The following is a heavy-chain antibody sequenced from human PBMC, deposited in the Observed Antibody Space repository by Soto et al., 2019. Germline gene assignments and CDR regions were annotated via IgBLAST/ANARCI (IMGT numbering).Heavy chain of an antibody. CDR3: AKDMTVAGS. D-gene: IGHD6-19*01. CDR1: GFTFDDYA. V-gene: IGHV3-9*01. Sequence: GGSLRLSCAASGFTFDDYAMHWVRQAPGKGLEWVSGISWNSGSIGYADSVKGRFTISRDNAKNSLYLQMNSLRAEDTALYYCAKDMTVAGSWGQGTLVTVS. CDR2: ISWNSGSI. J-gene: IGHJ4*02.